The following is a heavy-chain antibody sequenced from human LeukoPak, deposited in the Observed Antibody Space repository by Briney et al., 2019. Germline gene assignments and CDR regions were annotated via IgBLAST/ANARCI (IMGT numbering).Heavy chain of an antibody. D-gene: IGHD6-6*01. CDR2: IYYSGNT. CDR1: GGSISNGGYY. J-gene: IGHJ4*02. V-gene: IGHV4-31*03. CDR3: ASRSSSLSDYFDY. Sequence: PSQTLSLTCTVSGGSISNGGYYWNWIRQHPGKGLEWIGYIYYSGNTYYNPSLKSRVTIPVDTSKNQFSLKLSSVTAADTAVYYCASRSSSLSDYFDYWGQGTLVTVSS.